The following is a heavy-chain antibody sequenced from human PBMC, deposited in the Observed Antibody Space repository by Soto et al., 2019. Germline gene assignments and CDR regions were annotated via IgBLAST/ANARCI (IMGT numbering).Heavy chain of an antibody. CDR1: GGSFSGYY. J-gene: IGHJ6*02. CDR3: ARGRSSVPDRRGIGYYGLDV. Sequence: QVQLQQWGAEVLKPSETLSLTCVVNGGSFSGYYWSWIRQPPGKGREWIGEINDSGITDSNPSLESRVTMSVDMSKNQLSLNLNSVTAADTAVYHCARGRSSVPDRRGIGYYGLDVWGQGTTVTVSS. V-gene: IGHV4-34*01. D-gene: IGHD6-6*01. CDR2: INDSGIT.